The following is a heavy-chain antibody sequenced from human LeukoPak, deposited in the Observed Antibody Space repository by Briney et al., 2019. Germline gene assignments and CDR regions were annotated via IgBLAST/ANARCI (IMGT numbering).Heavy chain of an antibody. J-gene: IGHJ3*02. CDR2: IYYSGST. D-gene: IGHD3-3*01. Sequence: SQTLSLTCTVSGGSISSGGYYWSWIRQHPGKGLEWIGYIYYSGSTCYNPSLKSRVTISVDTSKNQFSLKLSSVTAADTAVYYCARSIFGVVTDDAFDIWGQGTMVTLSS. V-gene: IGHV4-31*03. CDR1: GGSISSGGYY. CDR3: ARSIFGVVTDDAFDI.